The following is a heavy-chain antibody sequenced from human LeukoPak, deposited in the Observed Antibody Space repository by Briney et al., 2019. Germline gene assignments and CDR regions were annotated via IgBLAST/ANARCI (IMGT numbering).Heavy chain of an antibody. V-gene: IGHV3-30*03. CDR2: ISYDGSNK. J-gene: IGHJ6*02. CDR1: GFTFSSYG. Sequence: GGSLRLSCAASGFTFSSYGMHWVRQAPGKGLEWVAVISYDGSNKYYADSVKGRFTISRDNSKNTLYLQMNSLRAEDTAVYYCAXXXXXXXAXWLVYYYYGMDVWGQGTTVTVSS. D-gene: IGHD6-19*01. CDR3: AXXXXXXXAXWLVYYYYGMDV.